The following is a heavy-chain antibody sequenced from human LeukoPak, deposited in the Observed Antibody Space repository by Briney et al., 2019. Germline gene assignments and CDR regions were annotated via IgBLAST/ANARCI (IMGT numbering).Heavy chain of an antibody. CDR1: GFSLSTSGMC. V-gene: IGHV2-70*11. CDR3: AREYYYDSSGYLFDY. D-gene: IGHD3-22*01. CDR2: IDWDDDK. Sequence: SGPTLVNPTQTLTLTCTFSGFSLSTSGMCVSWIRQPPGKALEWLARIDWDDDKYYSTSLKTRLTISKDTSKNQVVLTMTNMDPVDTATYYCAREYYYDSSGYLFDYWGQGTLVTVSS. J-gene: IGHJ4*02.